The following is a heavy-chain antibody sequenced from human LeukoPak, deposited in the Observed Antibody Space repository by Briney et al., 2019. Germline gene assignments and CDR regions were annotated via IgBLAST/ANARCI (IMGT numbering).Heavy chain of an antibody. D-gene: IGHD6-19*01. J-gene: IGHJ3*02. CDR3: ARVAHSSGWYRDWGAFDI. V-gene: IGHV1-18*01. CDR1: GYTFTSYG. Sequence: GASVKVSCKASGYTFTSYGISWVRQAPGQGLEWMGWISAYNGNTNYAQKLQGRVTMTTDTSTSTAYMELRSLRSDDTAVYYCARVAHSSGWYRDWGAFDIWGQGTMVTVSS. CDR2: ISAYNGNT.